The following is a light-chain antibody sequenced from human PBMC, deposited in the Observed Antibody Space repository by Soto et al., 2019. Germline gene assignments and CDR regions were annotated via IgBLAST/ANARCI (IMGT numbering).Light chain of an antibody. CDR3: QQSYSSLWT. Sequence: DIQMTQSPSSLSASVGDRVTITCRASQSIANFLNWYQQKPGKAPKLAIYGTSTLQSGVPSRFSGSGSGTDFTLTISRLQREDFATYYCQQSYSSLWTFGQGTKVDI. V-gene: IGKV1-39*01. CDR1: QSIANF. CDR2: GTS. J-gene: IGKJ1*01.